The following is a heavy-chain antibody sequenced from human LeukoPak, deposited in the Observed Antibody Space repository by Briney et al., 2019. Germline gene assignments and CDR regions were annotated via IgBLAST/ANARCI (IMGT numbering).Heavy chain of an antibody. D-gene: IGHD3-10*01. CDR3: ARGGGIGWFGELSGFDY. Sequence: PSETLSLTCAVYGGSFSGYYWSWIRQPPGKGLEWIGEINHSGSTNYNPSLKSRVTISVDTSKNQFSLKLSSVTAADTAVYYCARGGGIGWFGELSGFDYWGQGTLVTVSS. CDR2: INHSGST. J-gene: IGHJ4*02. CDR1: GGSFSGYY. V-gene: IGHV4-34*01.